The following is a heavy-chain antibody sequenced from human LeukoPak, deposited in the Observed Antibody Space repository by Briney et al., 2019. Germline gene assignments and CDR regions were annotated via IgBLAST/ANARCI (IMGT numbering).Heavy chain of an antibody. D-gene: IGHD3-22*01. CDR1: GYSFTNYW. J-gene: IGHJ2*01. Sequence: GESLQICCQGAGYSFTNYWIGCVRQVPGKGVEGMGIIYPGECDTRYSPSFQGQGNISVDKSISTAYLQWSSLKASDTAMYYCARRHIGGSYERWYFDLWGRGTMVTVSS. V-gene: IGHV5-51*01. CDR2: IYPGECDT. CDR3: ARRHIGGSYERWYFDL.